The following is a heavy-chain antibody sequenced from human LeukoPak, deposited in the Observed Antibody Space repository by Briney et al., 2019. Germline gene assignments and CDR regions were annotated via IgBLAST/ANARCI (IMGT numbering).Heavy chain of an antibody. CDR2: IIPIFGTA. CDR3: ARQERIAARLGSYYMDV. Sequence: SVKVSCKASGGTFSSYAISWVRQAPGQGLEWMGGIIPIFGTANYAQKFQGRVTITADESTSTAYMELSSLRSEDTAVYYCARQERIAARLGSYYMDVWGKGTTVTVSS. J-gene: IGHJ6*03. V-gene: IGHV1-69*13. CDR1: GGTFSSYA. D-gene: IGHD6-6*01.